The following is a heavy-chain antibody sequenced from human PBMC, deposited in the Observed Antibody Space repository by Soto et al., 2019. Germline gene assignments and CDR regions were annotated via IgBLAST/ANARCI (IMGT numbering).Heavy chain of an antibody. J-gene: IGHJ4*02. Sequence: QITLKESGPTLVKPTQTLTLTCACSGFSLSTRGVGVGWIRQPPGKALEWLALIYWDDDKRYSPSLESRLTLTKDTSKNQVVLTMTDVDPVDTATYYCAHRRIGLEGSMRYFDYWGQGTLVTVSS. CDR3: AHRRIGLEGSMRYFDY. CDR2: IYWDDDK. CDR1: GFSLSTRGVG. V-gene: IGHV2-5*02. D-gene: IGHD3-22*01.